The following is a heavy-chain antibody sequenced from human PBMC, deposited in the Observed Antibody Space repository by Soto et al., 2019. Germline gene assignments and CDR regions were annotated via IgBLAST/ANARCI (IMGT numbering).Heavy chain of an antibody. CDR2: LDQDGSER. V-gene: IGHV3-7*01. CDR1: GFTFSTYW. Sequence: EVQLVESGGGLVQPGGSLRLSCAASGFTFSTYWMTWVRRPPGKGLEWVANLDQDGSERYYVDSVRGRFTISRDNAKYSLYLQMNSLGAEDTAVYYWVCGGNFFVYWGQGTLVTVSP. CDR3: VCGGNFFVY. J-gene: IGHJ4*02. D-gene: IGHD3-16*01.